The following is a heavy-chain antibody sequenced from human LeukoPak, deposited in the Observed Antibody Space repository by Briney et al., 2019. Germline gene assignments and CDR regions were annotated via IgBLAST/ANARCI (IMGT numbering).Heavy chain of an antibody. J-gene: IGHJ4*02. CDR1: GYTFTTYD. D-gene: IGHD6-19*01. V-gene: IGHV1-8*01. CDR3: ARGSHTSGWPQQHYY. CDR2: MNPNTGNT. Sequence: ASVKVSCKASGYTFTTYDINWVRQATGQGLEWMGWMNPNTGNTGYAQKFQGRVTMTRNTSITTAYMELNSLRSEDTAVYYCARGSHTSGWPQQHYYWGQGALVTVSS.